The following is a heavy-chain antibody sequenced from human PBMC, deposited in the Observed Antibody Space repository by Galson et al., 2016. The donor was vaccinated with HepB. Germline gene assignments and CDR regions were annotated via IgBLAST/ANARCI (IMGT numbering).Heavy chain of an antibody. CDR3: ARTIVSAARGAFDS. D-gene: IGHD2-2*01. CDR2: IYSSGST. J-gene: IGHJ3*02. CDR1: GGSISSGSHY. Sequence: TLSLTCTVSGGSISSGSHYWSWIRQPAGKGLEWIGRIYSSGSTNYNPSLKSRVTMPVDTSKNQFSLKLSSVTGADTAVYYCARTIVSAARGAFDSWGQGTMVTVSS. V-gene: IGHV4-61*02.